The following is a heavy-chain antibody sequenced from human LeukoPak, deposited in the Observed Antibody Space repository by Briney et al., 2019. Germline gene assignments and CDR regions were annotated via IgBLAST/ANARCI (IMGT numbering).Heavy chain of an antibody. CDR3: ARFSSSWYSPYGMDV. Sequence: ASVKVSCKASGYSFTGSSITWVRQARGQGLEWMGWSSTYTGDRKVAQRLQGRLTMTTDTSTSTAYMELTSLESDDTAVYFCARFSSSWYSPYGMDVWGQGTTITVSS. V-gene: IGHV1-18*01. D-gene: IGHD6-13*01. CDR1: GYSFTGSS. J-gene: IGHJ6*02. CDR2: SSTYTGDR.